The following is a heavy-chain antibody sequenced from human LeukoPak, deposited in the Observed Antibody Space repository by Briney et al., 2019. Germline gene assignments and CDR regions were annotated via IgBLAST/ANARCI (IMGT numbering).Heavy chain of an antibody. CDR3: ARESRYSSSWFDAFDI. V-gene: IGHV3-30*19. J-gene: IGHJ3*02. D-gene: IGHD6-13*01. Sequence: GGSLRLSCAASGFTFSSYGMHWVRQAPGKGLEWVAVISYDGSNKYYADSVKGRFTISRDNSKNTLYLQMNSLRAEDTAVYYCARESRYSSSWFDAFDIWGQGTMVTVSS. CDR1: GFTFSSYG. CDR2: ISYDGSNK.